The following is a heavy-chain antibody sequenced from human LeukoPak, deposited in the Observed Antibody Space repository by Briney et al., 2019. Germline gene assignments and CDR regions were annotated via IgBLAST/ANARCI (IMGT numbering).Heavy chain of an antibody. Sequence: GSSVKVSCKASGGTFSSYAISWVRQAPGQGLEWMGRIIPILGIANYAQKFQGRVTITADKSTSTAYMELSSLRSEDTAVYYCARDTGYYDSSGYYSTPHFDYWGQGTLVTVSS. V-gene: IGHV1-69*04. D-gene: IGHD3-22*01. CDR2: IIPILGIA. J-gene: IGHJ4*02. CDR1: GGTFSSYA. CDR3: ARDTGYYDSSGYYSTPHFDY.